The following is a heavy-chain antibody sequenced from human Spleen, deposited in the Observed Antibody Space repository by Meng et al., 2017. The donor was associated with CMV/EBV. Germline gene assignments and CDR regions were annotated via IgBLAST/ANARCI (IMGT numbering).Heavy chain of an antibody. Sequence: GESLKISCAASGFTFSSYAMHWVRQAPGKGLVWVSRINSDGSSTSYADSVKGRFTISRDNGKNTLYLQMNSLRAEDTAVYYCARDVVEGSVWLGYWGQGTLVTVSS. CDR1: GFTFSSYA. CDR2: INSDGSST. D-gene: IGHD2-15*01. J-gene: IGHJ4*02. V-gene: IGHV3-74*01. CDR3: ARDVVEGSVWLGY.